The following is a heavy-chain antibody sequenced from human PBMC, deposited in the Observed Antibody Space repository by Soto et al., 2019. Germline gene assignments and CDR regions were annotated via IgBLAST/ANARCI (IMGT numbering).Heavy chain of an antibody. CDR1: GFTFSSYD. D-gene: IGHD2-15*01. J-gene: IGHJ5*02. CDR3: ARDSECSGGSCFNWFDP. V-gene: IGHV3-23*01. CDR2: ISTSGGST. Sequence: GGSLRLSCAGSGFTFSSYDMSWVRQAPGKGLEWVSGISTSGGSTYYADSVKGRFTISRDNSTNTLYIQMNSLRAEDTAVYYCARDSECSGGSCFNWFDPWGQGTLVTVAS.